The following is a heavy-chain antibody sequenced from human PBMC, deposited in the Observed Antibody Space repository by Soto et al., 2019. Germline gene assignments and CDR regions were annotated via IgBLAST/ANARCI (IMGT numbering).Heavy chain of an antibody. D-gene: IGHD5-12*01. CDR3: AREEGWLQLPATNMDV. J-gene: IGHJ6*02. CDR1: GFTFSSYS. Sequence: GGSLRLSCAASGFTFSSYSMNWVRQAPGKGLEWVSSISSSSYIYYADSVKGRFTISRDNAKNSLYLQMNSLRAEDTAVYYCAREEGWLQLPATNMDVWGQGTTVTVSS. CDR2: ISSSSYI. V-gene: IGHV3-21*01.